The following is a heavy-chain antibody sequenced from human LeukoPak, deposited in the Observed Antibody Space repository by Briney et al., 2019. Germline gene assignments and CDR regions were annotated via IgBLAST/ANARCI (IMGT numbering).Heavy chain of an antibody. D-gene: IGHD3-22*01. CDR1: GGSFSGYY. V-gene: IGHV4-34*01. J-gene: IGHJ4*02. Sequence: SETLSLTCAVYGGSFSGYYWSWIRQPPGKGLEWIGEINHSGSTNYNPSLKSRVTISVDTSKNQFSLKLSSVTAADTAVYYRARGGLYYYDSSFDYWGQGTLVTVSS. CDR3: ARGGLYYYDSSFDY. CDR2: INHSGST.